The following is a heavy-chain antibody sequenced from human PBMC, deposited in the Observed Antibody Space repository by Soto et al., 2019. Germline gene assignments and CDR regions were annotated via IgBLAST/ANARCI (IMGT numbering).Heavy chain of an antibody. D-gene: IGHD6-19*01. CDR1: ALCLSDYW. V-gene: IGHV3-74*03. CDR3: VRASEQRPIDF. CDR2: SRVEGRDT. Sequence: PGGSLTLSRAPSALCLSDYWIQWVPQMQRRGRLWGSHSRVEGRDTPYTDSLKWRFNISRDNAKNTLYLQMDSQRAEDTAVYYCVRASEQRPIDFWGHGSLVTVSS. J-gene: IGHJ4*01.